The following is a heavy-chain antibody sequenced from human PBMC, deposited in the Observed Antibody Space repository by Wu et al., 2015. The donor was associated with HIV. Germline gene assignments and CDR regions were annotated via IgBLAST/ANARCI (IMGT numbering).Heavy chain of an antibody. J-gene: IGHJ1*01. CDR3: ARHSGGWHSGAEYIQH. D-gene: IGHD6-19*01. CDR2: LYHTGST. Sequence: QVQLQESGPRTGEAFGRPCPSPALSLVPPSARDYYWGWIRQTPGKGLEWIGTLYHTGSTYYNPSLKSRVTISVDTSQNHFSLKLNSVTAADTAVYYCARHSGGWHSGAEYIQHVGPGHPGHRLL. CDR1: VPPSARDYY. V-gene: IGHV4-38-2*01.